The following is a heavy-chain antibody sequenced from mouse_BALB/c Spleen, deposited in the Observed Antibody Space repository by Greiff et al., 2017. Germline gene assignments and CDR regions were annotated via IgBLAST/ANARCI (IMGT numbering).Heavy chain of an antibody. CDR3: ARGAARARMDY. V-gene: IGHV1S81*02. J-gene: IGHJ4*01. D-gene: IGHD3-1*01. Sequence: VQLQQPGAELVKPGASVKLSCKASGYTFTSYWMHWVKQRPGQGLEWIGEINPSNGRTNYNEKFKSKATLSVDKSSSTAYMQLSSLTSEDSAVYYCARGAARARMDYWGQGTSVTVSS. CDR2: INPSNGRT. CDR1: GYTFTSYW.